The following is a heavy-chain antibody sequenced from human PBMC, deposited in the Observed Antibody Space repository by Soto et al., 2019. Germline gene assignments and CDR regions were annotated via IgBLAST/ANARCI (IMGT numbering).Heavy chain of an antibody. CDR2: ISSSGSTI. CDR1: GFTFSSYE. J-gene: IGHJ6*02. V-gene: IGHV3-48*03. D-gene: IGHD3-10*01. CDR3: ARSYGSKLYYYGMDV. Sequence: EVQLVESGGGLVQPGGSPRLSCAASGFTFSSYEMNWVRQAPGKGLEWVSYISSSGSTIYYADSVKGRFTISRDNAKNSLYLQMNSLRAEDTAVYYCARSYGSKLYYYGMDVWGQGTTVTVSS.